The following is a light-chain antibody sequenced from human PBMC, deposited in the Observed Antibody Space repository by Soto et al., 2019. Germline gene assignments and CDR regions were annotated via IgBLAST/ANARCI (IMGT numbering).Light chain of an antibody. CDR2: GAS. J-gene: IGKJ4*01. CDR3: QQYNNWPALS. V-gene: IGKV3-15*01. CDR1: QNVSSN. Sequence: EIVMTQSPATLSVSPGERATLSCRASQNVSSNLAWYQQKPGQAPRLLIYGASTRATGIPARFSGSGSGTELTLTISSLQSEDFAVYHCQQYNNWPALSFGGGTKVEIK.